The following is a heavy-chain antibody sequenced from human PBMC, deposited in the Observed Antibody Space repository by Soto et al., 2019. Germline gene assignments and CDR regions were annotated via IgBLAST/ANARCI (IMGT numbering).Heavy chain of an antibody. D-gene: IGHD6-13*01. CDR1: GYTFTSYY. Sequence: QVQLVQSGAEVKKPGASVKVPCKASGYTFTSYYMHWVRQAPGQGLEWMGIINPSGGSTSYAQKFQGRVTMTRDTSTSTVYMELSSLRSEDTAVYYCARGIAAAGPYYYYYGMDVWGQGTTVTVSS. CDR3: ARGIAAAGPYYYYYGMDV. CDR2: INPSGGST. J-gene: IGHJ6*02. V-gene: IGHV1-46*01.